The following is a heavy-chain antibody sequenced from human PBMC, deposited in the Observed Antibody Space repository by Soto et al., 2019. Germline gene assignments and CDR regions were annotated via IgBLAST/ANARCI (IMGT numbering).Heavy chain of an antibody. CDR1: GYSFTSYW. CDR3: ARHNSSGWYYYYVMDV. J-gene: IGHJ6*02. D-gene: IGHD6-19*01. V-gene: IGHV5-51*01. Sequence: PGESLKISCKGSGYSFTSYWIGWVRQMPGKGLEWMGIIYPGDSDTRYSPSFQGQVTISADKSISTAYLQWSSLKASDTAMYYCARHNSSGWYYYYVMDVRGQGSTLTVSS. CDR2: IYPGDSDT.